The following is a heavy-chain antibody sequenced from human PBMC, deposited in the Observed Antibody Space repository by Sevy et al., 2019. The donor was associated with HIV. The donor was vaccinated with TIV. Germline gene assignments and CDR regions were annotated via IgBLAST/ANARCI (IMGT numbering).Heavy chain of an antibody. Sequence: GGPLRLSCAAPGFTFSSYDMHWVRQAPGKGLEWVAVISYDGSNKFDLDSVKGRFTISRDNSKSTLYLQLSSLRAEDTAVYYCARVALTFGGGPYDTYYFMDVWGKGTTVTVSS. J-gene: IGHJ6*03. CDR2: ISYDGSNK. CDR1: GFTFSSYD. V-gene: IGHV3-30*03. D-gene: IGHD3-16*01. CDR3: ARVALTFGGGPYDTYYFMDV.